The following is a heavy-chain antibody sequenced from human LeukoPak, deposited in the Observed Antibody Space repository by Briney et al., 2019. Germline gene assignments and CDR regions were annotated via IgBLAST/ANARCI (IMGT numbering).Heavy chain of an antibody. J-gene: IGHJ6*03. Sequence: GGSLRLSCAASGFTFSSYSMNWVRQAPGKGLEWVAFIRYDGSNKYYADSVKGRFTISRDNSKNTLYLQMNSLRAEDTAVYYCAKDPRYSYNYYYYYMDVWGKGTTVTVSS. CDR3: AKDPRYSYNYYYYYMDV. CDR1: GFTFSSYS. V-gene: IGHV3-30*02. CDR2: IRYDGSNK. D-gene: IGHD5-18*01.